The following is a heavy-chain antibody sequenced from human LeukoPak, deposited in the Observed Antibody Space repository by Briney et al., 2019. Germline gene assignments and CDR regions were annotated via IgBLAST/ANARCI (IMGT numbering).Heavy chain of an antibody. Sequence: SETLSLTCTVSGGSMSSSSYYWGWIRQHPGKGLEWIGSIYYSGSTYYNPSLKSRVTISVDTSKNQFSLKLSSVTAADTAVYYCARHRSSSWYLPYNWFDPWGQGTLVTVSS. D-gene: IGHD6-13*01. CDR2: IYYSGST. CDR3: ARHRSSSWYLPYNWFDP. J-gene: IGHJ5*02. CDR1: GGSMSSSSYY. V-gene: IGHV4-39*01.